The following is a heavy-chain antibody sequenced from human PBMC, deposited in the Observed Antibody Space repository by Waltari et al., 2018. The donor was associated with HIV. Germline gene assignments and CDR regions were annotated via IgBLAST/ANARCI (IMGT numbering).Heavy chain of an antibody. Sequence: EVQLVESGGVVVQPGGSLRLSCAASGFTFDDYTMHWVRQAPGKGLGGVSLISWDGGSTYYADSVKGRFTISRDNSKNSLYLQMNSLRTEDTALYYCAKGTVGATPYFDYWGQGTLVTVSS. CDR1: GFTFDDYT. V-gene: IGHV3-43*01. D-gene: IGHD1-26*01. CDR3: AKGTVGATPYFDY. CDR2: ISWDGGST. J-gene: IGHJ4*02.